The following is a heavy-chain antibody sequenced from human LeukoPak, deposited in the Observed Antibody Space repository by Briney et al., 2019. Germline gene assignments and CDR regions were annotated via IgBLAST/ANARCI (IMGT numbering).Heavy chain of an antibody. CDR3: ARDWGAYYHFFDY. CDR2: IKQDGNER. CDR1: GFSVSSYG. J-gene: IGHJ4*02. Sequence: GGSLRLSCAVSGFSVSSYGMSWVRQAPGKGLEWVGNIKQDGNERNYVDSVKGRFTISRDNAKKSLYLQMNSLRAEDTAVYYCARDWGAYYHFFDYWGQGTLVTVSS. V-gene: IGHV3-7*01. D-gene: IGHD3-22*01.